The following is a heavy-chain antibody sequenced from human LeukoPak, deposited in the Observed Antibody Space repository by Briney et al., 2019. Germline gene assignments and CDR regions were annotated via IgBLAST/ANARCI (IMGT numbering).Heavy chain of an antibody. CDR2: IRSKAYGGTT. D-gene: IGHD5-18*01. Sequence: GSLRLSCTASGFTFGDYATSWVRQAPGKGLEWVGFIRSKAYGGTTEYAASVKGRFTISRDDSKSIAYLQMNSLKTEDTAVYYCTRDTDDSYGPGAFDIWGQGTMVTVSS. CDR3: TRDTDDSYGPGAFDI. V-gene: IGHV3-49*04. CDR1: GFTFGDYA. J-gene: IGHJ3*02.